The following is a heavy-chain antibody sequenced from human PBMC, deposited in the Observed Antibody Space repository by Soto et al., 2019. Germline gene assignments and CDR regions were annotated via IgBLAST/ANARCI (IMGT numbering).Heavy chain of an antibody. V-gene: IGHV1-18*04. J-gene: IGHJ4*02. CDR3: AREPNYDFWSGPVDY. CDR2: ISAYNGNT. D-gene: IGHD3-3*01. CDR1: GYTFTSYG. Sequence: GASVKVSCKASGYTFTSYGISWVRQAPGQGLDWMGWISAYNGNTKYAQDLQGRVTMTTDTSTSTAYMELSRLRSDDTAVYYCAREPNYDFWSGPVDYWGQGTLVTVSS.